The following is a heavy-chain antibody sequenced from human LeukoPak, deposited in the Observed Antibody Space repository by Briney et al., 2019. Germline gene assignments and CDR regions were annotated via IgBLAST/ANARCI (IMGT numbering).Heavy chain of an antibody. CDR1: GFTFSDYY. CDR3: AIYRSYGDRDY. Sequence: GGSLRLSCAASGFTFSDYYMSWIRQAPGKGLEWVSYISSSSTYTNYADSVKGRFTISRDNAKSPLYLQMNSLGAEDTAVYDCAIYRSYGDRDYWGQGTLVTVSS. V-gene: IGHV3-11*06. CDR2: ISSSSTYT. J-gene: IGHJ4*02. D-gene: IGHD4-17*01.